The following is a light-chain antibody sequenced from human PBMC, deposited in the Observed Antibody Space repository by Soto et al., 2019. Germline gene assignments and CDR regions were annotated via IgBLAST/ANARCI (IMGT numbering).Light chain of an antibody. J-gene: IGKJ1*01. CDR1: QSVSSY. V-gene: IGKV3-11*01. Sequence: EIVLTQSPATLSLSPGERATLSCRASQSVSSYLAWYQQKPGQAPRLLIYDASNRATGIPARFSGSGSGTDFTLPISSLEPEDFAVYYCQQRGNWPPWTFGQGTKVEIK. CDR2: DAS. CDR3: QQRGNWPPWT.